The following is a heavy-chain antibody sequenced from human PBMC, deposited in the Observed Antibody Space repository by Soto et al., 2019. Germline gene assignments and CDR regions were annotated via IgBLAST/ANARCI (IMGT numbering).Heavy chain of an antibody. J-gene: IGHJ5*02. CDR1: GGSISSSSYY. Sequence: SETLSLTCSVSGGSISSSSYYWGWIRQPPGKGLEWIGSIYYSGSIYYNPSLKSRVTISVDTSKNQFSLKLSSVTAAETAVYYCARQSSGWYNWFDPWGQGTLVTVSS. V-gene: IGHV4-39*01. CDR2: IYYSGSI. D-gene: IGHD6-19*01. CDR3: ARQSSGWYNWFDP.